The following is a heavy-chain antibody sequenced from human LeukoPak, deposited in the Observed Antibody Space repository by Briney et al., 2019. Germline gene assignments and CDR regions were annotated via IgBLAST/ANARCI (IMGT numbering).Heavy chain of an antibody. D-gene: IGHD2-2*01. Sequence: GESLRISCKGSGYSFTNYWIGWVRQMPGKGLEWMGILYPGDSDIRNSPSFQGRVTISVDKSISTVYVQWSSLKPSDTAMYYCARDGPVPATAHAFDFWGQGTMVTVSS. CDR1: GYSFTNYW. CDR3: ARDGPVPATAHAFDF. V-gene: IGHV5-51*03. J-gene: IGHJ3*01. CDR2: LYPGDSDI.